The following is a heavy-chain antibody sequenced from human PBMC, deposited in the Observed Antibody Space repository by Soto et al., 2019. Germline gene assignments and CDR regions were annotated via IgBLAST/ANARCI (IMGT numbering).Heavy chain of an antibody. CDR1: GGSFSGYS. Sequence: PSETLSLTCAVYGGSFSGYSWTWIRQPPGVGLEWIGEVTHSGSTTYSPSLKSRVTISIDTSKSQFSLRLNSVTAADTAVYYCARGVQGSVYYYYYMDVWGKGTPVTVSS. CDR2: VTHSGST. CDR3: ARGVQGSVYYYYYMDV. V-gene: IGHV4-34*01. J-gene: IGHJ6*03.